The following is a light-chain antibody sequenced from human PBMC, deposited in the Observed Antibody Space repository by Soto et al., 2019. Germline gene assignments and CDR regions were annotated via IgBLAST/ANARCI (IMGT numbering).Light chain of an antibody. V-gene: IGLV2-23*02. CDR2: EVS. Sequence: QSVLTQPASVSGSPGQSITISCTGTSSDVGSHNLVSWYQQHPGKAPKLMIYEVSKRPSGISNRFSGSKSGNTASLTISGLQAEDEADYYCCSYTSSFTLGVFGTGTKVTVL. J-gene: IGLJ1*01. CDR1: SSDVGSHNL. CDR3: CSYTSSFTLGV.